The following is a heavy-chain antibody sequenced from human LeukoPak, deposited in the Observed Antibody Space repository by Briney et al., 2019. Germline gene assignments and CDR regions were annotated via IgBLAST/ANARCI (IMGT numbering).Heavy chain of an antibody. J-gene: IGHJ6*02. CDR3: LVRGVIIGMDV. CDR2: ISGSGGST. Sequence: GGSLRLSCAVSGFTFSNYAMSWVRQAPGKGLEWVSAISGSGGSTYYADSVKGRFTISRDNSKNTLYLQMNSLRAEDTAVYYCLVRGVIIGMDVWGQGTTVTVSS. CDR1: GFTFSNYA. D-gene: IGHD3-10*01. V-gene: IGHV3-23*01.